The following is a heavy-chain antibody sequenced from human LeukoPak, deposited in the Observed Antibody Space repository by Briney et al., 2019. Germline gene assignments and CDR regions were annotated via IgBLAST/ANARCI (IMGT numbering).Heavy chain of an antibody. CDR2: INTDGSST. J-gene: IGHJ3*02. CDR3: ARRAVAGNAFDI. CDR1: GFTLSSYW. V-gene: IGHV3-74*01. Sequence: GGSLRLSCAASGFTLSSYWMHWVRQAPGKGLVWVSRINTDGSSTSYADSVKGRFTISRDNAKNTLYLQMNSLRAEDTAVYYCARRAVAGNAFDIWGQGTMVTVSS. D-gene: IGHD6-19*01.